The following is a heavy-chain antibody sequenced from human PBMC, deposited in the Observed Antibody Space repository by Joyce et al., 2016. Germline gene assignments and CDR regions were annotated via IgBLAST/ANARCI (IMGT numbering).Heavy chain of an antibody. Sequence: EVQLEESGGGLIQPGGSLRLSCAGSGFTVSSSYMTWVRQAPGKGLEWVSVIYRGGTTYYADSVKSRFAVSTDNSRDNSKNTLYRQMNNLRIEDTAVYYCAREKYYGDYEHNFFDPWGQGTLVTVSS. CDR1: GFTVSSSY. D-gene: IGHD4-17*01. CDR3: AREKYYGDYEHNFFDP. V-gene: IGHV3-53*01. CDR2: IYRGGTT. J-gene: IGHJ5*02.